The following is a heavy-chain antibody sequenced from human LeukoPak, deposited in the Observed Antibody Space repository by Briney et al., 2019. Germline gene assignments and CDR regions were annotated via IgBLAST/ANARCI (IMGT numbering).Heavy chain of an antibody. V-gene: IGHV4-4*07. D-gene: IGHD3-16*02. CDR3: ARGYYDYVWGSYRYTHDAFDI. Sequence: SETLSLTCTVSGGSISSYYWSWIRQPAGKGLEWIGRIYTSGSTNYNPSLKSRVTMSVDTSKNQFSLKLSSVTAADTAVYYCARGYYDYVWGSYRYTHDAFDIWGQGTMVTVSS. CDR2: IYTSGST. J-gene: IGHJ3*02. CDR1: GGSISSYY.